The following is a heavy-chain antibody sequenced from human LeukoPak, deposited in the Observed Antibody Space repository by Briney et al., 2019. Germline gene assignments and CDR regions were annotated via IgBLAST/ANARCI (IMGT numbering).Heavy chain of an antibody. D-gene: IGHD6-13*01. V-gene: IGHV1-18*01. J-gene: IGHJ5*02. CDR1: GYTFTSYG. Sequence: ASVKVSCKASGYTFTSYGISWVRQAPGQGLEWMGWISAYNGNTNYAQKLQGRVTMTTDTSTSTAYMELSSLRSEDTAVYYCARGSHSSSWYWFDPWGQGTLVTVSS. CDR2: ISAYNGNT. CDR3: ARGSHSSSWYWFDP.